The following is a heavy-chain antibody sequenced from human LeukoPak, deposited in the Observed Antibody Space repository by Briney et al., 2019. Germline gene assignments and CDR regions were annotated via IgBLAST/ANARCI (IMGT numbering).Heavy chain of an antibody. CDR2: INPNSGGT. CDR3: ATDSSYSSSWSGDFDY. J-gene: IGHJ4*02. CDR1: GYTFTGYY. V-gene: IGHV1-2*02. D-gene: IGHD6-13*01. Sequence: ASVKVSCKASGYTFTGYYMHWVRQAPGQGLEWMGWINPNSGGTNYAQKFQGRVTMTRDTSISTAYMELSRQRSDDTAVYYCATDSSYSSSWSGDFDYWGQGTLVTVSS.